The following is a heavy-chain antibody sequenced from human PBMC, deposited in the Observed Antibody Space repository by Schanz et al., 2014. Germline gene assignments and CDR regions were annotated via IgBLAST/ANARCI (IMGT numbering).Heavy chain of an antibody. J-gene: IGHJ4*02. V-gene: IGHV1-18*04. CDR1: GYSFNLFG. CDR2: ISAYNGNM. Sequence: QVQLVQSGAEVQKPGASVMLSCKTSGYSFNLFGVSWVRQAPGQGLEWMGWISAYNGNMNYAPKFQGRVTMTTDTSTSTAYMELSRLRSDDTAVYYCARDRVYRFLKGENRFYFDYWGQGTLVIVSS. CDR3: ARDRVYRFLKGENRFYFDY. D-gene: IGHD3-3*01.